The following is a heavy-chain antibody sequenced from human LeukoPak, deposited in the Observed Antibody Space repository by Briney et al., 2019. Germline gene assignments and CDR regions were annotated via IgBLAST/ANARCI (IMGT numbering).Heavy chain of an antibody. J-gene: IGHJ4*02. CDR3: ARDHSSRRRDY. Sequence: ASVKVSCKASGYTFTSYYMHLVRQAPGQGLEGMGIINPSGGSTSYAQKFQGRVTMTRDTSKSTVYMELSSLRSDDTAVYYCARDHSSRRRDYWGQGTLVTVSS. CDR1: GYTFTSYY. CDR2: INPSGGST. V-gene: IGHV1-46*01. D-gene: IGHD6-13*01.